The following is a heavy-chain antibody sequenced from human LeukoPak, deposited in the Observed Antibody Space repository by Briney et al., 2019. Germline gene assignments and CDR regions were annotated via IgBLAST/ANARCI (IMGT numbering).Heavy chain of an antibody. D-gene: IGHD6-13*01. CDR3: ARGYSSSWYGFFDY. Sequence: GGSLRLSCAASGFTFSSYSMNWVRQAPGKGLEWVSYISSSSSTIYHADSVKGRFTIYRDNAKNSLYLQMNSLRAEDTAVYYCARGYSSSWYGFFDYWGQGTLVTVSS. CDR2: ISSSSSTI. CDR1: GFTFSSYS. V-gene: IGHV3-48*04. J-gene: IGHJ4*02.